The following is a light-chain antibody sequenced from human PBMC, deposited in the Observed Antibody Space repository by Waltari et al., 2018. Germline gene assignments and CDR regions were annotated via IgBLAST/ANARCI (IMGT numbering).Light chain of an antibody. V-gene: IGLV2-23*02. CDR1: SSNMGDYNL. J-gene: IGLJ3*02. CDR2: YVT. Sequence: QSAMTQPASVSGSPGQSITIPCTGPSSNMGDYNLVSWFQHHPGKVPQLVMYYVTKRPSGISDRFSGSKSGNTASLTISTLQADDEADYYCCSYSTSGSWMFGGGTKVTVL. CDR3: CSYSTSGSWM.